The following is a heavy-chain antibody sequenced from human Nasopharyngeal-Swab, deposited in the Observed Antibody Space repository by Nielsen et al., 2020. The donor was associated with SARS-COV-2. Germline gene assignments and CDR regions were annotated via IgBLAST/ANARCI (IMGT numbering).Heavy chain of an antibody. Sequence: GESLKIFCAASGFTFSDYYMSWIRQAPGKGLEWVSYISSSSSYTNYADSVKGRFTISRDNAKNSLYLQMNSLRAEDTAVYYCARVSPPLLTGPYYYYGMDVWGQGTTVTVSS. CDR3: ARVSPPLLTGPYYYYGMDV. D-gene: IGHD3-9*01. J-gene: IGHJ6*02. CDR1: GFTFSDYY. CDR2: ISSSSSYT. V-gene: IGHV3-11*06.